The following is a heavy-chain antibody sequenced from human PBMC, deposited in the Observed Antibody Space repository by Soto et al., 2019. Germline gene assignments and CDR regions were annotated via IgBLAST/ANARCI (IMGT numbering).Heavy chain of an antibody. Sequence: PSQTLSLTCAISGDSVSSNNAAWNWVRQSPSRGLEWLGRTYYRSKWYSDYALSVRSRITINPDTSKNQFSLQLNSVTPEDTAVYYCARAKEYTSSSGMDVWGQGTKVTVSS. CDR2: TYYRSKWYS. J-gene: IGHJ6*02. CDR1: GDSVSSNNAA. V-gene: IGHV6-1*01. CDR3: ARAKEYTSSSGMDV. D-gene: IGHD6-6*01.